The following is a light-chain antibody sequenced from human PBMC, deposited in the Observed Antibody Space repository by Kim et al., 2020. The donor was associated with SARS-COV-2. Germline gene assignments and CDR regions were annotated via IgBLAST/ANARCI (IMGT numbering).Light chain of an antibody. V-gene: IGLV6-57*04. CDR3: QSYNRSNVI. J-gene: IGLJ2*01. CDR1: SGSIDDNY. Sequence: NFMLTQPLSVSESPGKTVTISCTRSSGSIDDNYVQWYQQRPGGVPTAVIYEDDQRPSGVSDRFSGSIDNSSNSASLTISGLKTEDEDDYYCQSYNRSNVIFGGGTQLTVL. CDR2: EDD.